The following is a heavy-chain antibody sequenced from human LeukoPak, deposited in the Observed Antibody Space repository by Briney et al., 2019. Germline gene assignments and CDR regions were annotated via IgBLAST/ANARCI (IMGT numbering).Heavy chain of an antibody. J-gene: IGHJ4*02. CDR2: IYSCGST. V-gene: IGHV3-53*01. CDR3: TSSWYSIPPDY. D-gene: IGHD6-13*01. Sequence: GGSLRLSCAASGFTVSSNHMSWVRQAPGKGLEWVSVIYSCGSTYYADSVKGRFTISRDNSKNTLYLQMNSLRAEDTAVYYCTSSWYSIPPDYWGQGTLVTVSS. CDR1: GFTVSSNH.